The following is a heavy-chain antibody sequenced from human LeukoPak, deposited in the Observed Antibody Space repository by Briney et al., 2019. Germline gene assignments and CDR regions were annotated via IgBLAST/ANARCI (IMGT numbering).Heavy chain of an antibody. V-gene: IGHV3-21*01. D-gene: IGHD5-12*01. CDR1: GFTFSSYS. CDR2: ISSSSSYI. Sequence: GGSLRLSCAASGFTFSSYSMNWVRQAPGKGLEWVSSISSSSSYIYYADSVKGRFTISRDNAKNSLYLQMNSLRAEDTAVYYCARDHSDYLYYYYYMDVRGKGTTVTVSS. CDR3: ARDHSDYLYYYYYMDV. J-gene: IGHJ6*03.